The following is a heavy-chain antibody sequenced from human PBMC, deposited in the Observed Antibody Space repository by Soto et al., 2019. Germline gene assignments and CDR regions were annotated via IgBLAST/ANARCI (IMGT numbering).Heavy chain of an antibody. Sequence: PGGSLRLSCAASGFTFSDHYMDWVRQAPGKGLEWVGRTRNKANSYTTEYAASVKGRFTISRDDSKNSLFLQMNSLKTEDTAVYYCARVRGSSWPLSFFDYWSQGALVTVSS. V-gene: IGHV3-72*01. J-gene: IGHJ4*02. D-gene: IGHD6-13*01. CDR2: TRNKANSYTT. CDR3: ARVRGSSWPLSFFDY. CDR1: GFTFSDHY.